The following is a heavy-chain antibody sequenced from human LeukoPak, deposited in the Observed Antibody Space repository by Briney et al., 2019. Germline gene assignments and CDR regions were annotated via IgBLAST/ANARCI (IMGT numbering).Heavy chain of an antibody. V-gene: IGHV1-2*02. D-gene: IGHD3-10*01. CDR3: ARDRELLWFGELLYFDY. CDR1: GYTFTGYY. CDR2: INPHTGGT. Sequence: ASVKVSCKASGYTFTGYYMHWVRQAPGQGLEWMGWINPHTGGTNYAQKFQGRVTMTRDTSISTAYMELSRLRSDDTAVYYCARDRELLWFGELLYFDYWGQGTLVTVSS. J-gene: IGHJ4*02.